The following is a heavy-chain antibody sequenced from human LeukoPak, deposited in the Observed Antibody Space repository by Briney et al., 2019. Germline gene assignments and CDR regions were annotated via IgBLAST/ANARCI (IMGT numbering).Heavy chain of an antibody. Sequence: SSVKVSCKASGGTFSSYASSWVRQAPGQGLERMGRIIPIFGIANYAQKFQGRVTITADKSTSTDYMEQSSLRSEDTAVYYCAAPGIVEAIAGMDVWSQGTTVTVSS. J-gene: IGHJ6*02. D-gene: IGHD3-22*01. V-gene: IGHV1-69*04. CDR3: AAPGIVEAIAGMDV. CDR2: IIPIFGIA. CDR1: GGTFSSYA.